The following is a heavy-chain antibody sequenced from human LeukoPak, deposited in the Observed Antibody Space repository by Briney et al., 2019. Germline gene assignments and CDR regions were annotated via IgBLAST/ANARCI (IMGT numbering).Heavy chain of an antibody. CDR1: GGSISSYY. D-gene: IGHD6-13*01. J-gene: IGHJ4*02. V-gene: IGHV4-59*01. Sequence: SETLSLTCTVSGGSISSYYWSWIRQPPGKGLEWIGYIYYSGSTNYNPSLKSRVTISVDTSKNQFSLKLSSVTAADTAVYYCARTRIAAAGDHFDYWGQGTLVTVSS. CDR2: IYYSGST. CDR3: ARTRIAAAGDHFDY.